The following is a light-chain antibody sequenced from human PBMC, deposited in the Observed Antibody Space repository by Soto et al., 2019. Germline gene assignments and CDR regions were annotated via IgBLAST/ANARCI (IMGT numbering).Light chain of an antibody. J-gene: IGKJ3*01. V-gene: IGKV3-20*01. CDR3: QQGFT. CDR2: GAS. CDR1: QSLAARY. Sequence: EIVLTQSPGTLSLSPGERATLSCRASQSLAARYLAWYQQKPGQAPSLLIYGASSRATDIQDSFSGSGSGTDFTLTSTRLEPEDYALYLCQQGFTFGPGTKVDLK.